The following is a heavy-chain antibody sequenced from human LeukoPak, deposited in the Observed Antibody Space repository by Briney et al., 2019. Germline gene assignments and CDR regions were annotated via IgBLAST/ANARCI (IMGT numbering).Heavy chain of an antibody. V-gene: IGHV4-39*01. CDR3: ARRPGIAAATNWFDP. J-gene: IGHJ5*02. CDR2: IYYSGST. Sequence: PSETLSLTCTVSGGSISSSSYYWGWIRQPPGKGLEWIGSIYYSGSTYYNPSLKSRVTISVDTSKNQFSLKLSSVTAADTAVYYCARRPGIAAATNWFDPWGQRTLVTVPS. D-gene: IGHD6-13*01. CDR1: GGSISSSSYY.